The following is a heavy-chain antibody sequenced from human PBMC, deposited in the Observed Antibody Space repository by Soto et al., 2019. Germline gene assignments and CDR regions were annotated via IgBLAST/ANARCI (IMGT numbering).Heavy chain of an antibody. Sequence: QITLKESGPTLVKPTQTLTLTCTFSGFSLSTSGVGVGWIRQPPGKALEWLALIYWDDDKRYSPSLKSRLTLTKDTSKNQVVLTMTNMDPVDTATYYCAHGGRAYCGGDCFPGFDYWGQGTLVTVSS. D-gene: IGHD2-21*02. CDR2: IYWDDDK. CDR3: AHGGRAYCGGDCFPGFDY. J-gene: IGHJ4*02. V-gene: IGHV2-5*02. CDR1: GFSLSTSGVG.